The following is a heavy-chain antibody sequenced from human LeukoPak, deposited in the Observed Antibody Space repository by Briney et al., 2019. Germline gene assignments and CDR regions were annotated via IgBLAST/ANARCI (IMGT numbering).Heavy chain of an antibody. CDR3: SRENGAFSPFGY. D-gene: IGHD2-8*01. J-gene: IGHJ4*02. CDR1: GGSITSTNW. V-gene: IGHV4-4*02. Sequence: SGTLSLTCGVSGGSITSTNWWSWVRQPPGQGLEWIGEVSLSGLTNYNPSLSSRVIMALDTSKNHLSLHLTSVTAADTAVYYYSRENGAFSPFGYWGQGYLVTVPS. CDR2: VSLSGLT.